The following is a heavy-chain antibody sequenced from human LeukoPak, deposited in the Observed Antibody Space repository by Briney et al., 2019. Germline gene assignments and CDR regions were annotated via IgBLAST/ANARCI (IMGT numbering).Heavy chain of an antibody. J-gene: IGHJ5*02. CDR2: INPNSGGT. CDR3: ARSPVLVPAAIGWFDP. V-gene: IGHV1-2*02. Sequence: ALVKVSCKASGYTFTGYYMHWVRQAPGQGLEWMGWINPNSGGTNYAQKFQGRVTMTRDTSISTAYMELSRLRSDDTAVYYCARSPVLVPAAIGWFDPWGQGTLVTVSS. D-gene: IGHD2-2*02. CDR1: GYTFTGYY.